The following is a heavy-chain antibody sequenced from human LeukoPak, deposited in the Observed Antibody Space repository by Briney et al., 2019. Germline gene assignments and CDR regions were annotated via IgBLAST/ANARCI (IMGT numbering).Heavy chain of an antibody. CDR1: GFTFSSYA. D-gene: IGHD2-2*01. J-gene: IGHJ3*02. CDR2: ISYDGSNE. Sequence: GRSLRLSCAASGFTFSSYAMHWVRQAPGKGLEWVAVISYDGSNEYYSDSVKGRFTISRDNSKNTLYLQMNSLRAEDTAVYYCARVGVPAATYAFDIWGQGTMVTVSS. CDR3: ARVGVPAATYAFDI. V-gene: IGHV3-30-3*01.